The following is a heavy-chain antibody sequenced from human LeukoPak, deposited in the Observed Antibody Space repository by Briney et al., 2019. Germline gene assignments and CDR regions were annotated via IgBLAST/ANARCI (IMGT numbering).Heavy chain of an antibody. CDR3: AKVGLTTGEYFQH. J-gene: IGHJ1*01. CDR1: GFAFSTYA. CDR2: TSGNGVKK. D-gene: IGHD4-17*01. Sequence: GGSLRLSCAASGFAFSTYAMGWVRQAPGKGLEWVTSTSGNGVKKYFAGSVRGRFTISRDNFKITLYLQMSSLRAEDTAVYYCAKVGLTTGEYFQHWGQGTLVTVSS. V-gene: IGHV3-23*01.